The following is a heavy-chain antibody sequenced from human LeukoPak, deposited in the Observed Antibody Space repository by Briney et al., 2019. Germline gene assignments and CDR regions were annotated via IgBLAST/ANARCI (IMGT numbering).Heavy chain of an antibody. D-gene: IGHD1/OR15-1a*01. J-gene: IGHJ4*02. Sequence: GGSLRLPCAASGFTFGSYWMSWVRQAPGKGLEWVANIRQDGSGQKYADSVKGRFTISRDNPKNSVYLQMSSLRAEDTAVYYCLVTTRSLGFDYWGQGTLVTVSS. CDR1: GFTFGSYW. V-gene: IGHV3-7*01. CDR3: LVTTRSLGFDY. CDR2: IRQDGSGQ.